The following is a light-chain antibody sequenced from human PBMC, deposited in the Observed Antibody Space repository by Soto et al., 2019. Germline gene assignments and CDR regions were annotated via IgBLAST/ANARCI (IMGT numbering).Light chain of an antibody. Sequence: DIQMTQSPSTLSASVGDRVTITCRASQSISSWLAWYQQKPGKAPNLLIYKASSLESGVPSRFSGSGSGTEFTLTISSLQPDDFATYYCQHRDTFGQGTKLEIK. V-gene: IGKV1-5*03. CDR3: QHRDT. CDR1: QSISSW. CDR2: KAS. J-gene: IGKJ2*01.